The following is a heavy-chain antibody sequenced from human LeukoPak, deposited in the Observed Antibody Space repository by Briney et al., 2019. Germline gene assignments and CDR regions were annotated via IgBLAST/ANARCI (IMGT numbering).Heavy chain of an antibody. CDR1: GYTFTSYY. CDR2: INPSGGST. V-gene: IGHV1-46*01. D-gene: IGHD6-19*01. J-gene: IGHJ5*02. CDR3: ASSGWHRWFDP. Sequence: ASVKVSCKASGYTFTSYYMHWVRQAPGEGLEWMGIINPSGGSTSYAQKFQGRVTMTRDMSTSTVYMELSSLRSEDTAVYYCASSGWHRWFDPWGQGTLVTVSS.